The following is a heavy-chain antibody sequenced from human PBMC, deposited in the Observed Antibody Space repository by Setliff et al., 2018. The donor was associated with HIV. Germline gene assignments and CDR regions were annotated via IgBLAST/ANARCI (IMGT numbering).Heavy chain of an antibody. V-gene: IGHV1-69*04. D-gene: IGHD3-3*01. CDR2: IIPSLGVA. CDR3: VRGVQSPPHYSYYYMDV. J-gene: IGHJ6*03. Sequence: SVKVSCKASGGTFSSYAINWVRQAPGQGLDWMGRIIPSLGVANYAQRFQGKVTITADKSTSTAYMELTSLRFDDTAMYYCVRGVQSPPHYSYYYMDVWGEGTMVTVSS. CDR1: GGTFSSYA.